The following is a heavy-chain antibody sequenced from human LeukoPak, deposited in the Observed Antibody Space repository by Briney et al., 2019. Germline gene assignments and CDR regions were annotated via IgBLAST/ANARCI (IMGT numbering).Heavy chain of an antibody. CDR2: ITSSGTTT. CDR1: GFSFSDSY. V-gene: IGHV3-11*01. Sequence: GGSLRLSCSASGFSFSDSYMSWFRLSPEKGLEWIAYITSSGTTTEYADSVKGRFTISTDNSKNILYLQMDSLTAEDTALYYCARERDYDTYIDYWGQGTLVTVSS. J-gene: IGHJ4*02. CDR3: ARERDYDTYIDY. D-gene: IGHD3-22*01.